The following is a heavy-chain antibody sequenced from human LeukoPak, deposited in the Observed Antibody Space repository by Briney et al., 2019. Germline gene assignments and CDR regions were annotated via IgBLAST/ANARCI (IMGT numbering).Heavy chain of an antibody. Sequence: PGRSLRLSCAASGFTFSRYWMTWVRQAPGKGLEWVAVISYDGSNKYYADSVKGRFTISRDNSKNTLYLQMNSLRAEDTAVYYCAKEREAGSGNIAFDYWGQGTLVTVSS. D-gene: IGHD3-10*01. CDR3: AKEREAGSGNIAFDY. J-gene: IGHJ4*02. CDR1: GFTFSRYW. V-gene: IGHV3-30*18. CDR2: ISYDGSNK.